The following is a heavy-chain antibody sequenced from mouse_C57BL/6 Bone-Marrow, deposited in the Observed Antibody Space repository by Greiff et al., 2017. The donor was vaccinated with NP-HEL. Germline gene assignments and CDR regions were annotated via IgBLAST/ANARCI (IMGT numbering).Heavy chain of an antibody. V-gene: IGHV1-75*01. CDR1: GYTFTDYY. D-gene: IGHD2-1*01. Sequence: QVQLKQPGPELVKPGASVKISCKASGYTFTDYYINWVKQRPGQGLEWIGWIFPGSGSTYYNEKFKGKATLTVDKSSSTAYMLLSRLTSEHSAVYFCERAGYSGTTLAYWGQGTLVTVSA. CDR2: IFPGSGST. CDR3: ERAGYSGTTLAY. J-gene: IGHJ3*01.